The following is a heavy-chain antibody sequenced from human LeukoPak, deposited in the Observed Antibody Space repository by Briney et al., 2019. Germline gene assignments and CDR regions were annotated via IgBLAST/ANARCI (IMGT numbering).Heavy chain of an antibody. J-gene: IGHJ3*02. CDR1: GFTFSDYY. D-gene: IGHD3-22*01. V-gene: IGHV3-7*03. CDR3: ARVGPRYYDSSGYHDAFDI. CDR2: IKQDGSET. Sequence: GGSLRLSCAASGFTFSDYYMSWVRQAPGKGLEWVANIKQDGSETYYVDSVKGRFTISRDDAKNSLYLQMNSLRAEDTALYYCARVGPRYYDSSGYHDAFDIWGQGTMVTVSS.